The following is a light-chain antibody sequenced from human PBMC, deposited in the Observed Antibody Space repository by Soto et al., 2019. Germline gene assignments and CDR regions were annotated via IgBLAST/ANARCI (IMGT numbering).Light chain of an antibody. CDR3: QQRSNWPT. CDR1: QSVSSY. Sequence: EIVWTQSPATLSLSPGERATLSCRASQSVSSYLAWYQQKPGQAPRLLIYDASSRATGIPARFSGSGSGTDFTLSISSLEREDFAVYYCQQRSNWPTFGQGKRLEIK. CDR2: DAS. J-gene: IGKJ5*01. V-gene: IGKV3-11*01.